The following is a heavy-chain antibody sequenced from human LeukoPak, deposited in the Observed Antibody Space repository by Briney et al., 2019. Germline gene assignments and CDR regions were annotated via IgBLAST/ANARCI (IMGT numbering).Heavy chain of an antibody. D-gene: IGHD6-19*01. V-gene: IGHV4-39*07. Sequence: SETLSLTCTVSGGSISSSSYYWGWIRQPPGKGLEWIGSIYYSGSTYYNPSLKSRVTISVDTSKNQFSLKLSSVTAADTAVYYCARAHGYSSGWYMRRSGYNWFDPWGQGTLVTVSS. CDR2: IYYSGST. J-gene: IGHJ5*02. CDR3: ARAHGYSSGWYMRRSGYNWFDP. CDR1: GGSISSSSYY.